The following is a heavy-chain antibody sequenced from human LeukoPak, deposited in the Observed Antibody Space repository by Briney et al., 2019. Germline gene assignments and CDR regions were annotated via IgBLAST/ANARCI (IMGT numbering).Heavy chain of an antibody. V-gene: IGHV3-48*01. Sequence: GGSLRLSCAASGFTFSSYSMNWVRQAPGKGLEWLSYISSSSTTIYYADSVQGRFTLSRENAKNSLYLQMDSLRAEDTAVYYCARVGGGYSAVNYWGQGTLVTVSS. CDR3: ARVGGGYSAVNY. CDR2: ISSSSTTI. J-gene: IGHJ4*02. CDR1: GFTFSSYS. D-gene: IGHD2-21*02.